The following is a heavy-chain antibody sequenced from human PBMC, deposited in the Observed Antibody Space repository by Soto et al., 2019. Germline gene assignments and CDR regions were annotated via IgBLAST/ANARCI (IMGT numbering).Heavy chain of an antibody. D-gene: IGHD5-18*01. J-gene: IGHJ3*02. Sequence: PGGSLRLSCAASGFTFSSYAMSWARQAPGKGLEWVSAISGSGGSTYYADSVKGRFTISRDNSKNTLYLQMNSLRAEDTAVYYCANRIQLWHAVGAFDIWGQGTMVTVSS. CDR1: GFTFSSYA. V-gene: IGHV3-23*01. CDR3: ANRIQLWHAVGAFDI. CDR2: ISGSGGST.